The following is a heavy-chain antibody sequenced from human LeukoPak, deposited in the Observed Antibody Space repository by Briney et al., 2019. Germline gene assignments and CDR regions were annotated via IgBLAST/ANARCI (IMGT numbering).Heavy chain of an antibody. V-gene: IGHV5-51*01. CDR2: IYPGDSDT. Sequence: GESLQISCKGSGYSFTSYWIGWVRQMPGKGLEWMGIIYPGDSDTRYSPSFQGQVTISADKSISTAYLQWSSLKASDTAMYYCASGSYYDSSGYYYVPDAFDIWGQGTMVTVSS. J-gene: IGHJ3*02. D-gene: IGHD3-22*01. CDR3: ASGSYYDSSGYYYVPDAFDI. CDR1: GYSFTSYW.